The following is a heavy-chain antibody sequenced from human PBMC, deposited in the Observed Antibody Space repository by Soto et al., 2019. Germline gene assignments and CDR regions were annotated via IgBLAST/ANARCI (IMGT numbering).Heavy chain of an antibody. CDR2: IYHSGST. Sequence: SETLSLTCAVSSGSISSSNWWSWVRQPPGKGLEWIGEIYHSGSTNYNPSLKSRVTISVDKSKNQFSLKLSSVTAADTAVYYCARASYDYIWGRSLYYFDYWGQGTLVTVSS. J-gene: IGHJ4*02. D-gene: IGHD3-16*01. CDR1: SGSISSSNW. CDR3: ARASYDYIWGRSLYYFDY. V-gene: IGHV4-4*02.